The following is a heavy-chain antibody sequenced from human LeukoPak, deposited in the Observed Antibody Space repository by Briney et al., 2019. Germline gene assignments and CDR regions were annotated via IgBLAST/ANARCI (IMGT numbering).Heavy chain of an antibody. J-gene: IGHJ4*02. Sequence: PGGSLRLSCAASGFTVSSNYMSWVRPALGKGLEWVSGIYSGGSTYYADSVKGRFTISRDNSKNTLYLQMNSLRAEDTALYYCARGVVGSTGFDYWGQGTLVTVSS. CDR2: IYSGGST. CDR3: ARGVVGSTGFDY. CDR1: GFTVSSNY. V-gene: IGHV3-53*01. D-gene: IGHD1-26*01.